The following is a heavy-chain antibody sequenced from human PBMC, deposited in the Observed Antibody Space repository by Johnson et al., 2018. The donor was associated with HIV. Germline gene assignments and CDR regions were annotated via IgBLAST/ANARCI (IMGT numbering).Heavy chain of an antibody. CDR1: GFTFSSYW. CDR3: PGEGIKKPFTDPVAFDI. V-gene: IGHV3-7*01. D-gene: IGHD2-15*01. J-gene: IGHJ3*02. CDR2: IRQDGSEK. Sequence: VLLVESGGGLVQPGGSLRLSCAASGFTFSSYWMSWVRQAPGKGLEWVANIRQDGSEKYCVDSVKGRFPISRANAKNSLYLQMNRRRAEDTAVYYCPGEGIKKPFTDPVAFDIWGQGTMVTVSS.